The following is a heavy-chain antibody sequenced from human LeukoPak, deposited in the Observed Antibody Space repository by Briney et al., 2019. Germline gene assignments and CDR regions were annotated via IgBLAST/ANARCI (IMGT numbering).Heavy chain of an antibody. CDR3: ARGQYYYDSSGYYTLGY. V-gene: IGHV3-20*04. Sequence: GGSLRLSCAASGFILDDYGMSWVRQAPGKGLEWVSGINWNGGSTVYADSVKGRFTISRDNAKNSLYLQMNSLRAEDTALYYCARGQYYYDSSGYYTLGYWGQGTLVTVSS. D-gene: IGHD3-22*01. CDR1: GFILDDYG. J-gene: IGHJ4*02. CDR2: INWNGGST.